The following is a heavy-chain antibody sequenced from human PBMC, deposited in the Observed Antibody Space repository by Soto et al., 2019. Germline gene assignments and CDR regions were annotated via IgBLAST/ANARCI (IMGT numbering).Heavy chain of an antibody. CDR2: INAYNGNT. D-gene: IGHD3-16*01. V-gene: IGHV1-18*01. J-gene: IGHJ6*02. CDR1: GYRFTSYG. CDR3: AMVDVYVTPSPQDV. Sequence: ASVKVSCKASGYRFTSYGIGWVRQAPGQGLEWMGWINAYNGNTNYAQNLQGRVTLTTDTSTSTAYMELRSLRSNGTAAYYCAMVDVYVTPSPQDVWGQGTTVTVS.